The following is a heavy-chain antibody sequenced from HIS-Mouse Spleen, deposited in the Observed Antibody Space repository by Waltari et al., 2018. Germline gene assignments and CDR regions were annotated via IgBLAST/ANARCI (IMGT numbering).Heavy chain of an antibody. CDR1: GFTGSSTY. CDR2: IYSGGST. J-gene: IGHJ4*02. D-gene: IGHD3-10*01. CDR3: ARHYYYGSGSYYFDY. V-gene: IGHV3-53*02. Sequence: EVQLVETGGGLIQPGGSLRLSCAASGFTGSSTYMSCVRRAPGKGLEWVSVIYSGGSTYYADSVKGRFTISRDNSKNTLYLQMNSLRAEDTAVYYCARHYYYGSGSYYFDYWGQGTLVTVSS.